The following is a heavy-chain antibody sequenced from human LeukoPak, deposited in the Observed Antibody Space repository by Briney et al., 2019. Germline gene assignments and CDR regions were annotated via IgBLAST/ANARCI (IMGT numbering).Heavy chain of an antibody. J-gene: IGHJ4*02. D-gene: IGHD3-22*01. V-gene: IGHV3-21*04. Sequence: KPGGSLRLSCAASGFTFSSYSMNWVRQAPGKGLEWVSSISSSGSHMYYADSVKGRFTISRDNSQNTLYLQMNSLRPEDTAVYYCARLLYYHDSSVYQRYFDYWGQGTLVTVSS. CDR3: ARLLYYHDSSVYQRYFDY. CDR2: ISSSGSHM. CDR1: GFTFSSYS.